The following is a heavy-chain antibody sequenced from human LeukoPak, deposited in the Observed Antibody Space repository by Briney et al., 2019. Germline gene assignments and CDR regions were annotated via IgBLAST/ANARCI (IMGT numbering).Heavy chain of an antibody. V-gene: IGHV1-46*01. D-gene: IGHD1-14*01. Sequence: GASVKVSCKASGYTFTSYYMHWVGQAPGQGLEWMGIINPSDDSTIYAQKFQGRVTVTRDTSTSTVYMELSSLRSEDTAVYYCARAWRYTDWFDPWGQGTLVTVSS. CDR3: ARAWRYTDWFDP. CDR1: GYTFTSYY. CDR2: INPSDDST. J-gene: IGHJ5*02.